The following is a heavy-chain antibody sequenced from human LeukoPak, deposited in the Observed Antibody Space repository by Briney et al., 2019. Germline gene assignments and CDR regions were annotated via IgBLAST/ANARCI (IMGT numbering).Heavy chain of an antibody. V-gene: IGHV3-11*01. Sequence: GGSLRLSCAASGFTFSDYYMSWIRQAPGKGLERVSYIGSSGSTIYYADSVKGRFTISRDNAKNSLYLQMNSLRAEDTAVYYCARDREGYCSGGSCYRPNFDYWGQGTLVTVSS. J-gene: IGHJ4*02. CDR3: ARDREGYCSGGSCYRPNFDY. CDR1: GFTFSDYY. D-gene: IGHD2-15*01. CDR2: IGSSGSTI.